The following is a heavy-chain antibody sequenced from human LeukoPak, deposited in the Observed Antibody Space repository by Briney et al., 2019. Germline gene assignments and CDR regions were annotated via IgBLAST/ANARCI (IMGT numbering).Heavy chain of an antibody. D-gene: IGHD3-10*01. CDR3: ARVRFGEYDAFDI. CDR1: GFTFSSYS. J-gene: IGHJ3*02. V-gene: IGHV3-21*01. Sequence: GGSLRLSCAASGFTFSSYSMNWVRQAPGKGLEWVSSISSSSSYIKYADSVKGRFTISRDNAKNSLYLQMNSLRAEDTAVYYCARVRFGEYDAFDIWGQGTMVTVSS. CDR2: ISSSSSYI.